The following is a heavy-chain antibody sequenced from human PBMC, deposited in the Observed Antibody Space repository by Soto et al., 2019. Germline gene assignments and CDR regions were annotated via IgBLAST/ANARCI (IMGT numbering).Heavy chain of an antibody. Sequence: TSETLSLTCTVSGGSIISGGYYWSWIRQHPGKGLEWIGYIYYNGSPYYNPSLKSRVTISVDTSKNQFSLNLRSVTAADTAVYYCARRHAPRYTTGNNHFDFWGQGSLVTVSS. CDR1: GGSIISGGYY. D-gene: IGHD1-1*01. CDR3: ARRHAPRYTTGNNHFDF. J-gene: IGHJ4*02. V-gene: IGHV4-31*03. CDR2: IYYNGSP.